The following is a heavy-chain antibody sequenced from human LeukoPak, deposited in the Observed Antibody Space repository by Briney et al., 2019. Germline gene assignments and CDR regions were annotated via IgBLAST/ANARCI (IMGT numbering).Heavy chain of an antibody. Sequence: GGSLRLSCAASGFTFSSYWMHWVRQGPGKGRVWVSRINSEGSSTGYADSVKGRFTISRDNAKNTLYLQMSSLRAEDTAIYYCARDYDRYYMDVWGKGTTVTVSS. V-gene: IGHV3-74*01. D-gene: IGHD3-3*01. CDR1: GFTFSSYW. J-gene: IGHJ6*03. CDR3: ARDYDRYYMDV. CDR2: INSEGSST.